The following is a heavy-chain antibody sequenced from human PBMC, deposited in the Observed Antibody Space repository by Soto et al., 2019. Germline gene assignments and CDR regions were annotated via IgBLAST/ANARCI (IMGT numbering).Heavy chain of an antibody. CDR1: GFTFSSYA. J-gene: IGHJ6*02. CDR3: ARDLVGGVSYYYYYGMDV. V-gene: IGHV3-30-3*01. CDR2: ISHDGSNK. Sequence: GGSLRLSCAASGFTFSSYAMHWVRQAPGKGLEWVAVISHDGSNKYYEDAMKGRFTISRDNSKNTLYLQMNSLRAEDTAVYYCARDLVGGVSYYYYYGMDVWGQGTTVTVSS. D-gene: IGHD3-16*01.